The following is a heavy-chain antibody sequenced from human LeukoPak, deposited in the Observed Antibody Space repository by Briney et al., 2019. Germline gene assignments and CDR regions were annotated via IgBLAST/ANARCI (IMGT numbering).Heavy chain of an antibody. CDR1: GFTFSSYD. D-gene: IGHD1-26*01. V-gene: IGHV3-13*01. Sequence: GGSLRLSCAASGFTFSSYDMHWVRQATGKGLEWASAIGTAGDTYYPGSVKGRFTISRENAKNSLYLQMNSLRAGDTAVYYCARGQVGATNWFDPWGQGTLVTVSS. CDR2: IGTAGDT. CDR3: ARGQVGATNWFDP. J-gene: IGHJ5*02.